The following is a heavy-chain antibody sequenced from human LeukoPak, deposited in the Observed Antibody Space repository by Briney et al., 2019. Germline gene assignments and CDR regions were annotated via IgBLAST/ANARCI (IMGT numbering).Heavy chain of an antibody. V-gene: IGHV1-8*01. CDR3: ARDIAGATKGGWFDT. CDR1: GYTFTNYD. D-gene: IGHD1-26*01. J-gene: IGHJ5*02. Sequence: GASVKVSCKASGYTFTNYDINWVRQATGQGLEWMGWMNPNSGNTGCAQKFQGRVTMTRNTSISTAYMELSSLRSEDTALYYCARDIAGATKGGWFDTWGQGTPVTVSS. CDR2: MNPNSGNT.